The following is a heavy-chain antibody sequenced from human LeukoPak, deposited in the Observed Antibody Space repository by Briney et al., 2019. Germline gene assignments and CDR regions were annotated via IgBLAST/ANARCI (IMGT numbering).Heavy chain of an antibody. CDR3: ARGYDSGGYY. J-gene: IGHJ4*02. Sequence: PGGSLRLSCAASGFTVSSHYMSWVRQAPGKGLEWVSIIYSGGATYYADSVKGRFTISRDKSKNTLYLQMNSLRAEDTAVYYCARGYDSGGYYWGQGTLVTVSS. CDR2: IYSGGAT. D-gene: IGHD3-22*01. V-gene: IGHV3-66*01. CDR1: GFTVSSHY.